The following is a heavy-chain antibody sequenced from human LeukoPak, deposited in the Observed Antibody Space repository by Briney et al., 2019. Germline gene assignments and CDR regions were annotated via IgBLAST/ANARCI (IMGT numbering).Heavy chain of an antibody. CDR2: ISGSGGST. D-gene: IGHD3-10*01. CDR3: AKDIYYYGSGSYFDY. Sequence: GGSLRLSCAASGFTFSSYAMNWVRQAPGKGLEWVSTISGSGGSTYYADSVKGRFTISRDNSKNTLYLQMNSLRAEDTAVYYCAKDIYYYGSGSYFDYWGQGTLVTVSS. J-gene: IGHJ4*02. V-gene: IGHV3-23*01. CDR1: GFTFSSYA.